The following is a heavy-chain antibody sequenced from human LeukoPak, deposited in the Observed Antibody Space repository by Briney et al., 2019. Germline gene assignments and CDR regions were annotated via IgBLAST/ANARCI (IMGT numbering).Heavy chain of an antibody. D-gene: IGHD3-3*01. CDR1: GFTVSSNY. CDR2: IYSGGST. V-gene: IGHV3-66*02. CDR3: AKAVQNYDFWSGYYPAFGYYYYYYGMDV. J-gene: IGHJ6*02. Sequence: GGSLRLSCAASGFTVSSNYMSWVRQAPGKGLEWVSVIYSGGSTYYADSVKGRFTISRDNSKNTLYLQMNSLRAEDTAVYYCAKAVQNYDFWSGYYPAFGYYYYYYGMDVWGQGTTVTVSS.